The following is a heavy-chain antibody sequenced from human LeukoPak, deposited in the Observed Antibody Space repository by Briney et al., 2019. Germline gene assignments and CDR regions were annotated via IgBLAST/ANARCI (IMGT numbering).Heavy chain of an antibody. Sequence: QPGGSLRLSCAASGFTFSSYGMPWVRQAPGKGLEWVAVISYDGSNKYYADSVKGRFTISRDNSKNTLYLQMNSLRAEDTAVYYCAKDYAYYDFWSGYLLDYWGQGTLVTVSS. CDR3: AKDYAYYDFWSGYLLDY. J-gene: IGHJ4*02. V-gene: IGHV3-30*18. CDR2: ISYDGSNK. CDR1: GFTFSSYG. D-gene: IGHD3-3*01.